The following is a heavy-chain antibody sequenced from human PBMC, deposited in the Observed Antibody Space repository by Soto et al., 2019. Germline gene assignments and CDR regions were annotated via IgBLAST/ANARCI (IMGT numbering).Heavy chain of an antibody. V-gene: IGHV3-23*01. CDR2: ISASGDNA. Sequence: EVQLLESGGGLVQHGGSVRLSCAASVFTFSSYAVSWVRQAPGNGLERVSAISASGDNAYYTDSVKGSFTISRDNSESTLYVQKRSLIGEDAAIYYCAKDSKFHSWSDSPGGGQRTLGPLS. CDR1: VFTFSSYA. J-gene: IGHJ4*02. CDR3: AKDSKFHSWSDSPG. D-gene: IGHD3-3*02.